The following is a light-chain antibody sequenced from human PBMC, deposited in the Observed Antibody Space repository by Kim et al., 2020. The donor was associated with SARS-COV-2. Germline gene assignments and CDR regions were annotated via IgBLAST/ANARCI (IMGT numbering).Light chain of an antibody. Sequence: GKPARLTCGGNNIGSKSVHWYQQKPAQAPVLVIYYDSDRPSGIPERFSGSNSGNTATLTISRVEAGDEADYYCQVWDSSSDHPGVFGGGTQLTVL. CDR3: QVWDSSSDHPGV. J-gene: IGLJ3*02. CDR1: NIGSKS. V-gene: IGLV3-21*04. CDR2: YDS.